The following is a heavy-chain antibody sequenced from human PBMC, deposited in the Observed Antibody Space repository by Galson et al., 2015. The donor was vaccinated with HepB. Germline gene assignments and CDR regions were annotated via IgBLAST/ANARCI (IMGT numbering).Heavy chain of an antibody. Sequence: SVKVSCKASGYTFTSYYMHWVRQAPGQGLEWMGIINPSGGSTSYAQKLQGRVTMTRDTSTSTVYMELSSLRSEDTAVYYCARGGIVVVTAPYFDYWGQGTLVTVSS. J-gene: IGHJ4*02. CDR3: ARGGIVVVTAPYFDY. V-gene: IGHV1-46*04. CDR1: GYTFTSYY. CDR2: INPSGGST. D-gene: IGHD2-21*02.